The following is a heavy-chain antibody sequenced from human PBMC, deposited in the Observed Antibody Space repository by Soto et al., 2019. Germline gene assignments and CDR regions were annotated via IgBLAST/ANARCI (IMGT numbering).Heavy chain of an antibody. CDR2: IHYTGST. Sequence: SETLSLTCSVSGDSISSRGFYWSWIRQHPGKAPEWIGYIHYTGSTSYNPSLKSRLAISLDASKNQFSLSLGSVTSADTAVYYCARDHRSLGDYYGMDVWGQGTTVTVSS. CDR3: ARDHRSLGDYYGMDV. J-gene: IGHJ6*02. V-gene: IGHV4-31*03. D-gene: IGHD3-10*01. CDR1: GDSISSRGFY.